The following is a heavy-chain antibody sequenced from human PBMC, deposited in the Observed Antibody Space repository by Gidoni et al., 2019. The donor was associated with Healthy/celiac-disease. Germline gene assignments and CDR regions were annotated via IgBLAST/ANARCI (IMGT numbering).Heavy chain of an antibody. V-gene: IGHV4-39*01. CDR2: IYYSGST. D-gene: IGHD6-6*01. CDR3: ARIPRYSSSSPNCVY. J-gene: IGHJ4*02. CDR1: GGSISSSSYY. Sequence: QLQLQESGPGLVKPSETLSLTCTVSGGSISSSSYYWGWIRQPPGKGLEWIGSIYYSGSTYYNPSLKSRVTISVDTSKNQFSLKLSSVTAADTAVYYCARIPRYSSSSPNCVYWGQGTLVTVSS.